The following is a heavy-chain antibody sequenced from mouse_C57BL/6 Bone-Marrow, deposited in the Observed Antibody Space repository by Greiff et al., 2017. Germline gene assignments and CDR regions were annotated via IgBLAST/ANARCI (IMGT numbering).Heavy chain of an antibody. CDR3: TTEGFVDY. CDR2: IDPENGDT. J-gene: IGHJ2*01. D-gene: IGHD3-3*01. CDR1: GFNIKDDY. V-gene: IGHV14-4*01. Sequence: LQQSGAELVRPGASVKLSCTASGFNIKDDYMHWVKQRPEQGLEWIGWIDPENGDTEYASKFQGKATITADTSSNTAYLQLSSLTSEDTAVYYCTTEGFVDYWGQGTTLTVSS.